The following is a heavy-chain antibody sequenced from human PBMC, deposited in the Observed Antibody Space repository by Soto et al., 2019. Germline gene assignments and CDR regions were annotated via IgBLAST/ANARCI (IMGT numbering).Heavy chain of an antibody. CDR2: ISSSSSYI. Sequence: EVQLVESGGGLVKPGRSLRLSCAASGFTFSTYSMNWVRQAPGKGLEWVSSISSSSSYIYYADSVKGRITISRDNAKNSLYLQMNSLRAEDTAVYYCAKGGSYGYYYYYGMDVWGQGTTVTVSS. CDR1: GFTFSTYS. D-gene: IGHD5-18*01. CDR3: AKGGSYGYYYYYGMDV. V-gene: IGHV3-21*01. J-gene: IGHJ6*02.